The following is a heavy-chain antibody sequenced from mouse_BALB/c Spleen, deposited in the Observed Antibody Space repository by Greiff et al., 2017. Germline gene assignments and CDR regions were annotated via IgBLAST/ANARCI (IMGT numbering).Heavy chain of an antibody. CDR3: ARTMITTFAY. CDR1: GFTFSSYA. Sequence: EVKLMESGGGLVKPGGSLKLSCAAYGFTFSSYAMSWVRQSPETRLEWVAEISSGGSYTYYPDTVTGRFTISRDNAKNTLYLEMSSLRSEDTAMYYCARTMITTFAYWGQGTLVTVSA. J-gene: IGHJ3*01. CDR2: ISSGGSYT. D-gene: IGHD2-4*01. V-gene: IGHV5-9-4*01.